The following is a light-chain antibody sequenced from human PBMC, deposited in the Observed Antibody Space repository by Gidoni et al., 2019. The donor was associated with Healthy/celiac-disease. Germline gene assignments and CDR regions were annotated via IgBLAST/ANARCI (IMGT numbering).Light chain of an antibody. Sequence: DIQMTPPPSSLSASVGDRVTITCQASQAISNYLNWYQQTPGKAPKLLIYDASNLETGVPSRFSGSGSGTDFTFTISSLQPEDIATYYCQQYDNLPPYTFGQGTKLEIK. CDR1: QAISNY. V-gene: IGKV1-33*01. J-gene: IGKJ2*01. CDR2: DAS. CDR3: QQYDNLPPYT.